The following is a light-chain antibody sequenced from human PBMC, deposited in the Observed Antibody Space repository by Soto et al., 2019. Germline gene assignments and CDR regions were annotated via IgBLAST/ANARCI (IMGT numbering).Light chain of an antibody. Sequence: QSALTQPASGSGSPGQSITISYTITSSDIGAYNSVSWYQQHPDKAPQLMIYKGTQRPSGVSNRFSGSTSGNAASLTISGLQAGDEADYFCCSSAPDSNYVFGTGTKVTVL. V-gene: IGLV2-23*01. J-gene: IGLJ1*01. CDR2: KGT. CDR1: SSDIGAYNS. CDR3: CSSAPDSNYV.